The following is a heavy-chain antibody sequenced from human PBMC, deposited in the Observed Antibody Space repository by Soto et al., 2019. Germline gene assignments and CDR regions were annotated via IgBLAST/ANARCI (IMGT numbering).Heavy chain of an antibody. CDR3: ARGRPAQRRYCSSTSCYRNWFDP. V-gene: IGHV4-38-2*01. J-gene: IGHJ5*02. CDR1: GYSISSGYY. Sequence: PSETLSLTCAVSGYSISSGYYWGWIRQPPGKGLEWIGSIYHSGSTYYNPSLKSRVTISVDTSKNQFSLKLSSVTAADTAVYYCARGRPAQRRYCSSTSCYRNWFDPWGQGTLVTVSS. D-gene: IGHD2-2*01. CDR2: IYHSGST.